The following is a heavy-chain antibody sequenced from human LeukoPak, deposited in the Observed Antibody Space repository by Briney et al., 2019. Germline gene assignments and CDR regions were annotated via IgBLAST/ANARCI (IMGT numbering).Heavy chain of an antibody. CDR3: ARHNYDDYVFDI. CDR2: INYSGSA. CDR1: GGSLSSYY. Sequence: SETLSLTCTVSGGSLSSYYFSWIRQSPGKGLEWIAYINYSGSASYNPSLKGRVTMSVDTSKQFSLSLSSVTAADTAAYYCARHNYDDYVFDIGAKGQRSPSLQ. D-gene: IGHD3-22*01. V-gene: IGHV4-59*08. J-gene: IGHJ3*02.